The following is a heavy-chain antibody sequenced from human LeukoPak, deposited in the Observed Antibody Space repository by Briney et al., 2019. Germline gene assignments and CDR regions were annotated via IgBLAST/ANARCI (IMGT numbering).Heavy chain of an antibody. J-gene: IGHJ4*02. D-gene: IGHD1-7*01. CDR3: AREGETGTYFDY. Sequence: SVKVSCKASGYTFTGYYMHWVRQAPGQGLEWMGGIIPIFGTANYAQKFQGRVTITADESTSTAYMELSSLRSEDTAVYYCAREGETGTYFDYWGQGTLVTVSS. V-gene: IGHV1-69*13. CDR2: IIPIFGTA. CDR1: GYTFTGYY.